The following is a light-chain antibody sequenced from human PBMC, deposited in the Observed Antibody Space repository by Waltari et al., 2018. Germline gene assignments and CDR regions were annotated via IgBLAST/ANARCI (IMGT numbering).Light chain of an antibody. CDR3: QQSYSTLLT. J-gene: IGKJ4*01. CDR1: QSISSY. Sequence: DIQLTQSPSSLSASVGDRVTIPCRASQSISSYLNWYQQKPGKAPKLLIYAASSLQSGVPSRFSGSGSGTDFTLTISSLQPEDFATYDCQQSYSTLLTFGGGTKVEIK. CDR2: AAS. V-gene: IGKV1-39*01.